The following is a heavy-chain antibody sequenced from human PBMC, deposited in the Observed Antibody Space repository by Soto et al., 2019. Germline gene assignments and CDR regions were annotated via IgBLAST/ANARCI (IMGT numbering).Heavy chain of an antibody. CDR3: ARDSKWLIINGNWFDS. Sequence: QAQLVQSGAEVKKPGASVKVSCKFSGYNFINYGMTWVRQAPGQGLEWMGWISGSNGATKYAQRFQARLTLTTDTSTNTVYMELRSLRLDETAVYYCARDSKWLIINGNWFDSWGQGTLVTVSS. CDR2: ISGSNGAT. CDR1: GYNFINYG. D-gene: IGHD5-12*01. V-gene: IGHV1-18*04. J-gene: IGHJ5*01.